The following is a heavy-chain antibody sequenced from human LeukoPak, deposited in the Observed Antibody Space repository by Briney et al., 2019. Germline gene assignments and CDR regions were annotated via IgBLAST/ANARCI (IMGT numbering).Heavy chain of an antibody. Sequence: GESLKISCKGPGYSFTSYWIGWVRQMPGKGLEWIGIFYPGDCDTSNSRSFQDQLTIPADKSISTADLPWSSLKASDTAMYYCARQLTIFDTRTENDAFDIWGQGTMVTVSS. CDR3: ARQLTIFDTRTENDAFDI. CDR2: FYPGDCDT. J-gene: IGHJ3*02. V-gene: IGHV5-51*01. D-gene: IGHD3-3*01. CDR1: GYSFTSYW.